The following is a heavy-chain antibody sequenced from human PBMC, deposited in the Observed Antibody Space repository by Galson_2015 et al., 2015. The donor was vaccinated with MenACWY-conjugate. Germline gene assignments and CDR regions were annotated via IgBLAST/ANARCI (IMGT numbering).Heavy chain of an antibody. CDR3: ARHEHFINGYYYGMGV. V-gene: IGHV3-21*06. Sequence: SLRLSCAASGFTFSFYSMDWVRQAPGKGLEWVSSISSSSSHKNYADSVRGRFTISRDNAKNSLYLQMNSLRAEDTAVYYCARHEHFINGYYYGMGVWGPGTTVTVSS. J-gene: IGHJ6*02. D-gene: IGHD1/OR15-1a*01. CDR1: GFTFSFYS. CDR2: ISSSSSHK.